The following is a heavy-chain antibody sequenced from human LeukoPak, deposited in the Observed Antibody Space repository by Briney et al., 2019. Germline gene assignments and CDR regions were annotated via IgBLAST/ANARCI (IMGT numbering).Heavy chain of an antibody. J-gene: IGHJ6*02. D-gene: IGHD6-13*01. CDR2: ISGDGGST. V-gene: IGHV3-43*02. CDR3: AKSMESSSWAYYYYGMDV. CDR1: GFTFDDYA. Sequence: GGSLRLSCAASGFTFDDYAMHWVRQAPGKGLEWVSLISGDGGSTYYADSVKGRFTISRENSKNSMYLQMNSLRTEDTALYYCAKSMESSSWAYYYYGMDVWGQGTTVTVSS.